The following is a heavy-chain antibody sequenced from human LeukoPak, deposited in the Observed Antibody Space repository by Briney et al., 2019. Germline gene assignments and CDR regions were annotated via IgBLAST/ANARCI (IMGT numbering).Heavy chain of an antibody. CDR1: GFTFSSYG. Sequence: PGRSLRLSCAASGFTFSSYGMHWVRQAPGKGLEWVAVIWYDGSNKYYADSVKGRFTISRDNSKNTLYLQMNSLRAEDTAVYYCARDRGYCSSTSCPVGYWGQGTLVTVSS. CDR2: IWYDGSNK. J-gene: IGHJ4*02. V-gene: IGHV3-33*01. CDR3: ARDRGYCSSTSCPVGY. D-gene: IGHD2-2*01.